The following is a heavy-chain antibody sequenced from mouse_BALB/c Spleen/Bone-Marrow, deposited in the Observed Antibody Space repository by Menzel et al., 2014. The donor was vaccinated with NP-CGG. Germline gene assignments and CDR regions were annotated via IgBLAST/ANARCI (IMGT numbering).Heavy chain of an antibody. Sequence: VQRVESGPGLVAPSQSLSITCTVSGFSLTGYGVNWVRQSPGKGLEWLGMIWGDGRTDYNSALKSRLSISKDNSKSXVFLKMNSLQTDDTARYYCARHYGSNYYAMDYWGQGTSVTVSS. V-gene: IGHV2-6-7*01. D-gene: IGHD1-1*01. J-gene: IGHJ4*01. CDR3: ARHYGSNYYAMDY. CDR2: IWGDGRT. CDR1: GFSLTGYG.